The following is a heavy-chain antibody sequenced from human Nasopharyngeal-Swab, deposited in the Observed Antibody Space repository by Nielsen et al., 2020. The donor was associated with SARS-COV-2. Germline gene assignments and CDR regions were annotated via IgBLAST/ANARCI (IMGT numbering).Heavy chain of an antibody. CDR3: VRDLPGSYSFDI. J-gene: IGHJ3*02. CDR2: INDFGNRI. V-gene: IGHV3-64D*08. Sequence: GESLKISCAASRFTFSAHGMHWVRQAPGKGLEYVSTINDFGNRIHYADSVRGRFTISRDDSRSIVFLEMSGLTSDDTAVYFCVRDLPGSYSFDIWGPGTMVTVSS. D-gene: IGHD3-16*01. CDR1: RFTFSAHG.